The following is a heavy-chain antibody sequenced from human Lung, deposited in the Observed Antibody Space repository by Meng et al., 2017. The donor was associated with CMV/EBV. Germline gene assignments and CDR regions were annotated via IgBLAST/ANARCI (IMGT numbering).Heavy chain of an antibody. CDR3: ARGFRGGYYYYYGMDV. V-gene: IGHV4-61*01. Sequence: LXXTAPGGSVSSGSYYGSWIRQPPGKGLEWIGYIYYSGSTNYNPSLKSRVTISVDTSKNQFSLKLSSVTAADTAVYYCARGFRGGYYYYYGMDVWGQGXTVTVSS. J-gene: IGHJ6*02. D-gene: IGHD2-15*01. CDR1: GGSVSSGSYY. CDR2: IYYSGST.